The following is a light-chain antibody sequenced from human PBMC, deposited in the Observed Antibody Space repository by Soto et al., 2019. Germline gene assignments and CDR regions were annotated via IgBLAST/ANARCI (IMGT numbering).Light chain of an antibody. Sequence: EIVLTQSPGTLSLSPGERATLSCRASKSVSSSYLAWYQQKPGQAPRLLIFGASSRAAGIPDRFSDSGSGKYFTITISRLEHEDVAEYYRQHDGTYPPNTFGQGTKVEIK. CDR2: GAS. J-gene: IGKJ2*01. CDR3: QHDGTYPPNT. CDR1: KSVSSSY. V-gene: IGKV3-20*01.